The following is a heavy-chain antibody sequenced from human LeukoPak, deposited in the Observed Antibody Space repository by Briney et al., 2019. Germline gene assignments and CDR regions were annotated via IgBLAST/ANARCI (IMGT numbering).Heavy chain of an antibody. D-gene: IGHD5-18*01. V-gene: IGHV1-2*02. CDR2: INPNSGGT. CDR1: GYTFTGYY. J-gene: IGHJ4*02. Sequence: ASVKVSCKASGYTFTGYYMHWVRQAPAQGLEWMGWINPNSGGTNYAQKFQGRVTMTRDTSISTAYMELSRLRSDDTAVYYCARAGGYSYGYYASFDYWGQGTLVTVSS. CDR3: ARAGGYSYGYYASFDY.